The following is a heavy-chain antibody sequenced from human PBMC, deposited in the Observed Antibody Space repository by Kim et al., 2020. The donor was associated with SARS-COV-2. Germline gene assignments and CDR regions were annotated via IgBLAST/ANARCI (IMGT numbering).Heavy chain of an antibody. V-gene: IGHV3-30*18. CDR2: ISYDGSNK. CDR3: AKGELGYCSSTSCHDTFDY. D-gene: IGHD2-2*01. CDR1: GFTFSSYG. Sequence: GGSLRLSCAASGFTFSSYGMHWVRQAPGKGLEWVAVISYDGSNKYYADSVKGRFTISRDNSKNTLYLQMNSLRAEDTAVYYCAKGELGYCSSTSCHDTFDYWGQGTLVTVSS. J-gene: IGHJ4*02.